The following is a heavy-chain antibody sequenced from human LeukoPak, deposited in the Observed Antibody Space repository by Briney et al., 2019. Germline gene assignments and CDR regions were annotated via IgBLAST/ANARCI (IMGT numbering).Heavy chain of an antibody. D-gene: IGHD3-10*01. V-gene: IGHV5-51*01. J-gene: IGHJ4*02. CDR1: GYSFTSYW. Sequence: GESLKISCKGSGYSFTSYWIGWVRQMPGKGLEWMGIIYPGDSDTRYSPSFQGQVTISADKSISTAYLQWSSLKASDTAMYYCASPGGYYGSGSYWSPFDYWGQGTLVTVSS. CDR3: ASPGGYYGSGSYWSPFDY. CDR2: IYPGDSDT.